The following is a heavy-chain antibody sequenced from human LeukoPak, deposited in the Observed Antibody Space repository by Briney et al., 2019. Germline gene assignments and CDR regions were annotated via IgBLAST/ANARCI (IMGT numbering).Heavy chain of an antibody. J-gene: IGHJ4*02. V-gene: IGHV1-69*13. CDR1: GGTLSNYA. D-gene: IGHD6-13*01. Sequence: GASVKVSCKASGGTLSNYAISWVRQAPGQGLEWMGGIIPIFGTANYAQKFQGRVTITADESTNTAYMELSSLRSEDTAVYYCARNRGAAAGSIDYWGQGTRVTVSS. CDR3: ARNRGAAAGSIDY. CDR2: IIPIFGTA.